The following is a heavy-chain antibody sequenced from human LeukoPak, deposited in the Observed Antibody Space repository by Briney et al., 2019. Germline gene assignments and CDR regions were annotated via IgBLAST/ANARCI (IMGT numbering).Heavy chain of an antibody. J-gene: IGHJ4*02. CDR3: ARHDYDRSGHRRDYYFDY. D-gene: IGHD3-22*01. V-gene: IGHV4-39*01. CDR1: GGSITGSTYY. Sequence: PSETLSLTCTVSGGSITGSTYYWGWIRQPPGKGLEWIVSVIHSGTTYYNPSLRSRVIVSMDTSKKQFSLRLSSVTAADTAVYYCARHDYDRSGHRRDYYFDYWSQGTLVTVSS. CDR2: VIHSGTT.